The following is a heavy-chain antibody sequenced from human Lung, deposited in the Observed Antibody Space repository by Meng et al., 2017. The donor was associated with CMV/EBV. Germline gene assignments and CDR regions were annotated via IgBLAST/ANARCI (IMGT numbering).Heavy chain of an antibody. CDR1: GYRFTSYW. CDR2: IYPGDSDI. CDR3: ARDPMRTGSGCFDI. D-gene: IGHD1-26*01. V-gene: IGHV5-51*01. Sequence: GEXXKISCEGFGYRFTSYWIGWVRQMPGRGLEWMGIIYPGDSDIRYSPSFDGQVIISADKTVSTAYLQMNSLRAEDTAIYYCARDPMRTGSGCFDIWGQGTXVTVSS. J-gene: IGHJ3*02.